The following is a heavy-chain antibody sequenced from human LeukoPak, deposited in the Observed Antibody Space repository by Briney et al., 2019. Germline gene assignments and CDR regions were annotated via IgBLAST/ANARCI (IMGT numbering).Heavy chain of an antibody. D-gene: IGHD7-27*01. CDR2: IYYTGSI. CDR1: GDSMNTSSYY. CDR3: ARHQPAHHWGQRYFDL. V-gene: IGHV4-39*01. Sequence: TSETLSLTCTVSGDSMNTSSYYWGWIRQPPGKGLEWIGSIYYTGSIYYNPSLRSRVTISVDTSKTQFSLKMSSVTAPDTAVYYCARHQPAHHWGQRYFDLWGRGNLVTVSS. J-gene: IGHJ2*01.